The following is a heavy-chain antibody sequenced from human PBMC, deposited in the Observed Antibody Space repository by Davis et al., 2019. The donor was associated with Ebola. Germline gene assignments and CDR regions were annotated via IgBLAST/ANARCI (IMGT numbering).Heavy chain of an antibody. D-gene: IGHD1-14*01. CDR1: GDSISSYSAA. J-gene: IGHJ3*02. CDR3: VRDSGIGLKALDI. CDR2: TYYRSKWYN. Sequence: HSQTLSLTCAISGDSISSYSAAWNWIRQSPSRGLEWLGRTYYRSKWYNDYAVSVKSRITINADTSKNQFSLQLYSVTPEDTAVYYCVRDSGIGLKALDIWGQRTMVTVSS. V-gene: IGHV6-1*01.